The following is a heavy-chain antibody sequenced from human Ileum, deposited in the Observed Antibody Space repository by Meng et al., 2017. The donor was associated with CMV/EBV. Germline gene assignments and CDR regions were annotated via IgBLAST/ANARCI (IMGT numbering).Heavy chain of an antibody. D-gene: IGHD3-22*01. CDR3: AKGVTSGSTYRAFDI. V-gene: IGHV3-23*03. Sequence: GGSLRLSCAASGFAFSTFAMGWVRQAPGKGLEWVSSIYSGGGATHYPDSVKGRFTISRDTSENTLHLQMNSLRVDDTALYYCAKGVTSGSTYRAFDILGQGTKVTVSS. CDR2: IYSGGGAT. CDR1: GFAFSTFA. J-gene: IGHJ3*02.